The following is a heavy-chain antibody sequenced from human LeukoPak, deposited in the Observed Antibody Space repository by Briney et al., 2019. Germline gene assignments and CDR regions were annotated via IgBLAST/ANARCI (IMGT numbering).Heavy chain of an antibody. Sequence: PSETLSLTCAVYGGSFSGYYWSWIRQPPGKGLEWIGEINHSGSTNYNPSLKSRVTISVDTSKNQFSLKLSSVTAADTAVYYCARGSLREYDFWSGPTEIYGMDVWGQGTTVTVSS. J-gene: IGHJ6*02. CDR3: ARGSLREYDFWSGPTEIYGMDV. CDR2: INHSGST. D-gene: IGHD3-3*01. CDR1: GGSFSGYY. V-gene: IGHV4-34*01.